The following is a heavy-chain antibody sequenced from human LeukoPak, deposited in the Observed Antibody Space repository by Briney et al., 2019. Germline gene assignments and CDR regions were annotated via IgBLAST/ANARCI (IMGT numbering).Heavy chain of an antibody. J-gene: IGHJ4*02. D-gene: IGHD3-22*01. CDR1: GFTFSSYG. Sequence: GGSLRLSCAASGFTFSSYGINWVRQATGQGLEWMGWMNPNSGNTGYAQKFQGRVTMTRNTSISTAYMELSSLRSEDTAVYYCARSLRVGYYYDSSGILGYWGQGTLVTVSS. CDR2: MNPNSGNT. V-gene: IGHV1-8*02. CDR3: ARSLRVGYYYDSSGILGY.